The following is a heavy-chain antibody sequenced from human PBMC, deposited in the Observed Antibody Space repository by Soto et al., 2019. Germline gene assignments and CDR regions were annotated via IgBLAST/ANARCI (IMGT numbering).Heavy chain of an antibody. Sequence: PGGSLRLSCAASGFTLSSYGMSWVRQAPGKGLEWVSAISGSGGSTYYADSVKGRFTISRDNSKKTLYLQMNSLRAEETAEYYCAKGDERGGFDYWGQGTVVTVSS. CDR1: GFTLSSYG. J-gene: IGHJ4*02. CDR3: AKGDERGGFDY. D-gene: IGHD3-16*01. CDR2: ISGSGGST. V-gene: IGHV3-23*01.